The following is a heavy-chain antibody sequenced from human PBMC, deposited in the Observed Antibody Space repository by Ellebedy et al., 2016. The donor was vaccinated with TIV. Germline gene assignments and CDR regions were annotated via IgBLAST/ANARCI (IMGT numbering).Heavy chain of an antibody. CDR1: GGSISSSSYY. CDR3: ARHPHTPLAFIAAAGNFDY. CDR2: IYYSGST. J-gene: IGHJ4*02. V-gene: IGHV4-39*01. Sequence: SETLSLTXTVSGGSISSSSYYWGWIRQPPGKGLEWIGSIYYSGSTYYNPSLKSRVTISVDTSKNQFSLKLSSVTAADTAVYYCARHPHTPLAFIAAAGNFDYWGQGTLVTVSS. D-gene: IGHD6-13*01.